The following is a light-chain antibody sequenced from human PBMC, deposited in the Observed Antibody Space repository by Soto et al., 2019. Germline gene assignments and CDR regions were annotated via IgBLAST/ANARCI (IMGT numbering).Light chain of an antibody. CDR2: SNN. J-gene: IGLJ2*01. Sequence: QSVQTQAPSASRTPGQRVTITSTGSSANIGSNTVNWYQQLPGTAPKLLIYSNNQRPSGVPDRFSGSKSGTSASLAISGLQSEDEADYYCAAWDDSLNGVVFGGGTKVTVL. V-gene: IGLV1-44*01. CDR1: SANIGSNT. CDR3: AAWDDSLNGVV.